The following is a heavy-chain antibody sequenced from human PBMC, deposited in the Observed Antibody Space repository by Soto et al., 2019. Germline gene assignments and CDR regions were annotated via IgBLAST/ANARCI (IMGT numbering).Heavy chain of an antibody. Sequence: EVHLLEFGGGLVQPGGSLRLSCAASGFTFSNYAMNWVRQAPGKGLEWVSGITGSGGTTFYADSVKGRFTISRDNSKKTVYLQMISVRADDMAVYYCAKEYTSISKGSFDYWGQGALVTVSS. V-gene: IGHV3-23*01. CDR1: GFTFSNYA. J-gene: IGHJ4*02. CDR3: AKEYTSISKGSFDY. CDR2: ITGSGGTT. D-gene: IGHD3-3*02.